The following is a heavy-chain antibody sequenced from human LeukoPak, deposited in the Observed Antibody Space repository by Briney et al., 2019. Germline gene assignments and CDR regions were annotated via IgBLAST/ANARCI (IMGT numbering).Heavy chain of an antibody. Sequence: AGGSLRLSCVASGFTFSSSGMHWVRQAPGKGLEWVAVIWYDGRNKYNTDSVKGRFTISRDNSKNTLYLQMNSLRADDTAVYYCARQDATTTPGGYFDYWGQGTLVTVSS. J-gene: IGHJ4*02. CDR2: IWYDGRNK. CDR1: GFTFSSSG. V-gene: IGHV3-33*01. CDR3: ARQDATTTPGGYFDY. D-gene: IGHD4-17*01.